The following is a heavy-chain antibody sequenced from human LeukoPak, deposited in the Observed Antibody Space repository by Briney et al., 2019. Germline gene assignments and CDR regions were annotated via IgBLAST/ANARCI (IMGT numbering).Heavy chain of an antibody. J-gene: IGHJ4*02. CDR1: GFTFSNYT. CDR2: ISGIGVTT. Sequence: GGSLRLSCAASGFTFSNYTMSSVRQAPGKGLEWVSTISGIGVTTYYADSVKGRFTISRDNSKNTLYLQMNSLRAEDTAIFYCAKESPHFDYWGQGTLVTVSS. V-gene: IGHV3-23*01. CDR3: AKESPHFDY.